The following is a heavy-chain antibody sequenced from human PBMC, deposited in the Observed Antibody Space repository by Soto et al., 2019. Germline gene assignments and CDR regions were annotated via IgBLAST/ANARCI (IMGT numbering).Heavy chain of an antibody. J-gene: IGHJ5*02. D-gene: IGHD1-26*01. V-gene: IGHV6-1*01. CDR2: TYYRSKWYK. CDR1: GDSVSSNSAA. Sequence: XQALSLTSVISGDSVSSNSAACNWIRQSPSRGLEWLGRTYYRSKWYKEYAASVKSRITINPDTSKNQFSLQLNSVSPEDTAVYYCVRTVGWLDPWGQGSLVTVSS. CDR3: VRTVGWLDP.